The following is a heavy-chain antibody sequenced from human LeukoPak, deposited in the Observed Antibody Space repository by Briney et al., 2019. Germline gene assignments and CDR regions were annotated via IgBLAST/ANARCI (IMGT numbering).Heavy chain of an antibody. CDR3: ARDIFQPGRIDC. CDR1: EFTFSLYA. J-gene: IGHJ4*02. Sequence: GGSLRLSCAASEFTFSLYAMNWVRQAPGKGLEWVSYINDVSGAIHYADSVRGRFTISRDNAKNTLYLQMNSLRAEDTAVYYCARDIFQPGRIDCWGQGTLVIVSS. D-gene: IGHD2-21*01. V-gene: IGHV3-48*04. CDR2: INDVSGAI.